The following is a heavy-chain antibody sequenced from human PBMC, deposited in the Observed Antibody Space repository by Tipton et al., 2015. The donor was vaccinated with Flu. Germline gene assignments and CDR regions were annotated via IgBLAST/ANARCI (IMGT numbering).Heavy chain of an antibody. J-gene: IGHJ4*02. CDR3: ARGYDILTDGGGYFDY. CDR1: GFTFSNFA. Sequence: SLRLSCAASGFTFSNFAMHWVRQAPGKGLEWVAGVWYDGTNEYHADSVKGRFTISRDNSKNTLYLQMKSLRAEDTAVYYCARGYDILTDGGGYFDYWGQGTLVTVSS. CDR2: VWYDGTNE. D-gene: IGHD3-9*01. V-gene: IGHV3-33*01.